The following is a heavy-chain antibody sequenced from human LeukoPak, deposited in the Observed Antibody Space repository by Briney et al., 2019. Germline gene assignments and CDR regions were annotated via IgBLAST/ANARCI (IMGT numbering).Heavy chain of an antibody. V-gene: IGHV4-59*11. CDR1: GGSISGHY. Sequence: PSETLSLTCSVSGGSISGHYWPWIRQPPGKGLEWIGHIHYTGKPHYNPSLKSRITISVDTSKNQVSLQVSSVTAADSVIYYCARFGVNYDMDVWGHGTTVTVFS. D-gene: IGHD3-16*01. CDR2: IHYTGKP. CDR3: ARFGVNYDMDV. J-gene: IGHJ6*02.